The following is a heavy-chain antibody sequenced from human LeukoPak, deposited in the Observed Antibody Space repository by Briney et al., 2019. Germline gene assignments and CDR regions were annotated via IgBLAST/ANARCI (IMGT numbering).Heavy chain of an antibody. V-gene: IGHV3-23*01. D-gene: IGHD6-19*01. Sequence: GSLRLSCAASGFTFSSYAMSWVRQAPGKGLEWVSAISGSGGSTYYADSVKGRFTISRDNSKNTLYLQMNSLRAGDTAVYYCAGGSGWYHYYYYYMDVWGKGTTVTVSS. CDR2: ISGSGGST. CDR3: AGGSGWYHYYYYYMDV. CDR1: GFTFSSYA. J-gene: IGHJ6*03.